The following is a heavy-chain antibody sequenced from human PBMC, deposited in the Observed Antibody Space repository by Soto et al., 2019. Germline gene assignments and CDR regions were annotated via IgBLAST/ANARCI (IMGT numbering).Heavy chain of an antibody. CDR3: VSWVSAHFDY. CDR2: ISSNGANT. CDR1: GFTFDSPYSHG. D-gene: IGHD2-8*01. J-gene: IGHJ4*01. Sequence: GGSLRLSCAASGFTFDSPYSHGMSWVRQSPGKGPEWVSTISSNGANTHYAESVKGRFTISKDASRNTVHLHMNSLRAEDTATYFCVSWVSAHFDYWGHGTPATVSP. V-gene: IGHV3-23*01.